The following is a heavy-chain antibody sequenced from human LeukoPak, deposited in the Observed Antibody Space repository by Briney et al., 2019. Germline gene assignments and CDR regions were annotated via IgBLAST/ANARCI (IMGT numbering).Heavy chain of an antibody. J-gene: IGHJ4*02. CDR3: ARDSLYSGSYSTFDY. CDR2: IQEDGSGK. D-gene: IGHD1-26*01. V-gene: IGHV3-7*01. Sequence: RGSLRLSCAASGFTFSGYWMSWVRQAPGKGLEWVANIQEDGSGKHYVDSVKGRFTISRDNAKNSLYLQINSLKAEDTAVYYCARDSLYSGSYSTFDYWGQGTLVTVSS. CDR1: GFTFSGYW.